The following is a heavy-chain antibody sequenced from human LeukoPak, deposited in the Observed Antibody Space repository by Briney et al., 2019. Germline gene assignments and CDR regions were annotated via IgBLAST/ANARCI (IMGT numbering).Heavy chain of an antibody. J-gene: IGHJ4*02. CDR1: GFTFSSYS. D-gene: IGHD5-18*01. V-gene: IGHV3-21*04. CDR2: ISSSSSYI. CDR3: AKDFRDSSMFTDGYFDS. Sequence: GGSLRLSCAASGFTFSSYSMNWVRQAPGKGLEWVSSISSSSSYIYYADSVKGRFTISRDNAKNSLYLQMNNLRAEDTAVYYCAKDFRDSSMFTDGYFDSWGQGTLVTVSS.